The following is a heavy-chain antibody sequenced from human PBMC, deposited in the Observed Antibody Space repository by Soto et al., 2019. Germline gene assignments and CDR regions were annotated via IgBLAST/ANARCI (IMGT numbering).Heavy chain of an antibody. CDR3: ARDSGGYDPRYYYYYYYMDV. CDR2: IYYSGST. CDR1: GGSISSYY. V-gene: IGHV4-59*01. Sequence: PSETLSLTCTVSGGSISSYYWSWIRQPPGKGLEWIGYIYYSGSTNYNPSLKSRVTISVDTSKNQFSLKLSSVTAADTAVYYCARDSGGYDPRYYYYYYYMDVWGKGTTVTVSS. D-gene: IGHD5-12*01. J-gene: IGHJ6*03.